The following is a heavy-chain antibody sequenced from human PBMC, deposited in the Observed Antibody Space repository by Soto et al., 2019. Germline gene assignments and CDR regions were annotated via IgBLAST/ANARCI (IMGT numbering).Heavy chain of an antibody. Sequence: QVQLVQSGAEVKKPGSSVKVSCKASGGTFSSYAISWVRQAPGQGLEWMGGIIPIFGTANYAQKFQGRVTIPADESTSTAYMALSSLRSEDTAVYYCARPTMTTVSPPHAFDIWGQGTMVTVSS. CDR1: GGTFSSYA. CDR2: IIPIFGTA. V-gene: IGHV1-69*01. J-gene: IGHJ3*02. D-gene: IGHD4-17*01. CDR3: ARPTMTTVSPPHAFDI.